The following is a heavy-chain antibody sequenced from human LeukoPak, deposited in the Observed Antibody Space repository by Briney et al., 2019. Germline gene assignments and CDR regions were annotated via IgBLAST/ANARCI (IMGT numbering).Heavy chain of an antibody. J-gene: IGHJ4*02. CDR2: IYYSGST. V-gene: IGHV4-39*01. CDR1: GGSFSSSSYY. Sequence: SETLSLTCTVSGGSFSSSSYYWGWIRQPPGKGREWIGIIYYSGSTYYNPSLKSRVTISADTSKNQFSLKLSSVTAADTAVYYCARLNRYYDILTGYTIPYYFDYWGQGTLVTVSS. D-gene: IGHD3-9*01. CDR3: ARLNRYYDILTGYTIPYYFDY.